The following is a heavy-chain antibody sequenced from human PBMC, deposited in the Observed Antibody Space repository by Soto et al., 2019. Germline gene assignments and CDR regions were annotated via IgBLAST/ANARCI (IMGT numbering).Heavy chain of an antibody. V-gene: IGHV4-61*01. CDR2: IYYSGST. CDR3: ARALDSSAAPFDY. CDR1: GGSVSSGSYY. D-gene: IGHD2-2*01. Sequence: SETLSLTCTVSGGSVSSGSYYWSWIRQPPGKGLEWIGYIYYSGSTNYNPSLKSRVTISVDTSKNQFSLRLSSVTAADTAVYFCARALDSSAAPFDYWGQGTLVTVSS. J-gene: IGHJ4*02.